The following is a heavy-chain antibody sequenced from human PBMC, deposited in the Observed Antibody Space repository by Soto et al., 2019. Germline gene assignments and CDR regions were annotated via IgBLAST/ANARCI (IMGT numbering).Heavy chain of an antibody. CDR1: GGTFTNYV. CDR3: ARGRSSPNFDP. J-gene: IGHJ5*02. D-gene: IGHD6-6*01. Sequence: QVQLVQSGAEVRKPGSSVKVSCKISGGTFTNYVISWLRQAPGQGLEWMGGLIPTFGAANLAQKFQGRVTITADESTSTVNMELSSLTSEDTGVYYCARGRSSPNFDPWGQGTLVTVSS. CDR2: LIPTFGAA. V-gene: IGHV1-69*01.